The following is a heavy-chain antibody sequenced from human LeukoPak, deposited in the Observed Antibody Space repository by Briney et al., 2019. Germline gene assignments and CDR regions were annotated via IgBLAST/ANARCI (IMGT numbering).Heavy chain of an antibody. CDR3: ASYDVWIAPPLDY. CDR2: IKQDGSEK. Sequence: GGSQRLSCAASGFIFSSYCMLWVRQAPGKGLEWVVNIKQDGSEKYYVDSVKARFTISRNNAKNSMYLQMNSLRAEDTAVYYCASYDVWIAPPLDYWGQGTLVTVSS. CDR1: GFIFSSYC. J-gene: IGHJ4*02. V-gene: IGHV3-7*01. D-gene: IGHD3-3*01.